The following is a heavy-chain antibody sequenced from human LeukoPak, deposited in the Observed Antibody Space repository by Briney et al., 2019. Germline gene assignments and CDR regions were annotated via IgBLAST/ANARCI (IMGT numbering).Heavy chain of an antibody. J-gene: IGHJ4*02. D-gene: IGHD3-10*01. CDR1: RFTFSSYG. CDR3: AKGSGTGYGAGPFDY. V-gene: IGHV3-21*04. CDR2: ISSSGSSI. Sequence: GGSLRLSCAASRFTFSSYGMSWVRQDPGKGLEWGSSISSSGSSIYYADSVKGRFTISKDNAKNELYLQMNSLRAEDTGVYYCAKGSGTGYGAGPFDYWGQGTLVTVSS.